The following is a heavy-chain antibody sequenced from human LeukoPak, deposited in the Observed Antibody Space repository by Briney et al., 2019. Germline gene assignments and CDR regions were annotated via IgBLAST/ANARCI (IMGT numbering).Heavy chain of an antibody. J-gene: IGHJ2*01. CDR3: ARAGSTSSPPNL. CDR1: GGSISSYY. V-gene: IGHV4-59*01. D-gene: IGHD2-2*01. CDR2: IYYSGST. Sequence: SETLSLTCTVSGGSISSYYWSWVRQPPGKGLEWNGYIYYSGSTNYNPSLKSRVTISVDTSKNQFSLKLSSVTAADTAVYYCARAGSTSSPPNLWGRGTLVTVSS.